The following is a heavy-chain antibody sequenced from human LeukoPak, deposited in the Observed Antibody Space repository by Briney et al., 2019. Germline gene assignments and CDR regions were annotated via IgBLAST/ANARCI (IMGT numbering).Heavy chain of an antibody. D-gene: IGHD1-26*01. Sequence: GGSLRLFCAASGFTFSSYGMHWVRQAPGKGLEWVAVISYDGSNKYYADSVKGRFTISRDNSKNTLYLQMNSLRAEDTAVYYCAKDFNSGSYYEYYFDYWDQGTLVTVSS. CDR2: ISYDGSNK. J-gene: IGHJ4*02. CDR3: AKDFNSGSYYEYYFDY. V-gene: IGHV3-30*18. CDR1: GFTFSSYG.